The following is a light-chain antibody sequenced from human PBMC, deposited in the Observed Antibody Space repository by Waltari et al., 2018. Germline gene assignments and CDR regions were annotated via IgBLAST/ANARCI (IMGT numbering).Light chain of an antibody. CDR1: QTITTY. V-gene: IGKV1-39*01. CDR3: QQSFNTPFA. CDR2: GAS. J-gene: IGKJ3*01. Sequence: DIQMTQSPSSLSASVGDRVTITCRASQTITTYLNWYLQKPGKAPELLIYGASTLQSGAPSRFSGSGSGTDFTLTISSLQPEDFVTYYCQQSFNTPFAFGPGTKLDIK.